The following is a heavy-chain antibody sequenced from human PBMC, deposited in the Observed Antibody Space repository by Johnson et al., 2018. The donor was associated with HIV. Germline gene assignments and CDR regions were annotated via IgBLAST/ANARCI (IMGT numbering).Heavy chain of an antibody. D-gene: IGHD1-26*01. V-gene: IGHV3-30*03. CDR3: ARASGFDM. J-gene: IGHJ3*02. CDR2: ISYDGKNK. CDR1: GFTFRNYA. Sequence: QMQLVESGGGVVQPGTSLRLSCAASGFTFRNYAMHWVRQAPGKGLEWVAVISYDGKNKDYADPVKGRFTLSRDNSKNTLYLQMNSLRAEDTAVYYCARASGFDMWGQGTMVTVSS.